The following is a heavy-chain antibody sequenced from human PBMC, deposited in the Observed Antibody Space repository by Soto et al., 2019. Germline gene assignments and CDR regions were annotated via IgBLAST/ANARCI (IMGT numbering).Heavy chain of an antibody. J-gene: IGHJ4*02. CDR2: ISGSGGST. D-gene: IGHD1-26*01. Sequence: EVQLLESGGGLVQPGGSLRLSCAASGFTFSSYAMRWARQAPVKGLEWVSAISGSGGSTYYADSVKGRFTISTDNAKSTLYLQMNSLRAEDTAVYYCARRGSGSYYDYWGQGTLVTVSS. CDR3: ARRGSGSYYDY. V-gene: IGHV3-23*01. CDR1: GFTFSSYA.